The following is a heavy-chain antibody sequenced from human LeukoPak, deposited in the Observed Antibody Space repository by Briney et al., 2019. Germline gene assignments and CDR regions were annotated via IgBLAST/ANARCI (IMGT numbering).Heavy chain of an antibody. Sequence: ASVKVSCKASGYTFTSYYMHWVRQAPGQGLEWMGIINPSGGSTSYAQKFQGRVTMTRDMSTSTVYMELSSLRSEDTAVYYCARAAPADSRYYYYYYMDVWGKGTTVTISS. CDR1: GYTFTSYY. V-gene: IGHV1-46*01. CDR2: INPSGGST. CDR3: ARAAPADSRYYYYYYMDV. J-gene: IGHJ6*03.